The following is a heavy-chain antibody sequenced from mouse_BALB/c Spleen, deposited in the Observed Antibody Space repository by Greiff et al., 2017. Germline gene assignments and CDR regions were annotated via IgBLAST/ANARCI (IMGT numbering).Heavy chain of an antibody. D-gene: IGHD2-4*01. CDR1: GYTFTDYV. CDR2: IYPGSGST. CDR3: ARWGDYDLAWFAY. Sequence: VKLVESGPELVKPGASVKMSCKASGYTFTDYVISWVKQRTGQGLEWIGEIYPGSGSTYYNEKFKGKATLTADKSSNTAYMQLSSLTSEDSAVYFCARWGDYDLAWFAYRGQGTLVTVSA. V-gene: IGHV1-77*01. J-gene: IGHJ3*01.